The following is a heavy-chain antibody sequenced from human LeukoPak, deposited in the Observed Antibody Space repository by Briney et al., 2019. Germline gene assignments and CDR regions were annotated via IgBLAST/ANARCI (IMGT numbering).Heavy chain of an antibody. Sequence: PGGSLRLSCAASGFTFSSYWMSWVRQAPGKGPEWVSYISSSGSTIYYADSVKGRFTISRDNAKNSLYLQMNSLRAEDTAVYYCARDYDSSGSDAFDIWGQGTMVTVSS. V-gene: IGHV3-48*04. CDR1: GFTFSSYW. CDR2: ISSSGSTI. J-gene: IGHJ3*02. CDR3: ARDYDSSGSDAFDI. D-gene: IGHD3-22*01.